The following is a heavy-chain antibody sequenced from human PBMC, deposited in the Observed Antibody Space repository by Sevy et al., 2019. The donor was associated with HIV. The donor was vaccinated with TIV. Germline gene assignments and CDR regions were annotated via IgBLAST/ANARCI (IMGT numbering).Heavy chain of an antibody. Sequence: SETLSLTCTVSGGSISGYYWNWIRQPAAKGLEWIGRISSSGSTNHNPSLKSRLTMSVDTSKNQFSLKLTSVTAADTAVYYCAGAVATTADFEYWGQGTLVTVSS. V-gene: IGHV4-4*07. J-gene: IGHJ4*02. D-gene: IGHD5-12*01. CDR2: ISSSGST. CDR1: GGSISGYY. CDR3: AGAVATTADFEY.